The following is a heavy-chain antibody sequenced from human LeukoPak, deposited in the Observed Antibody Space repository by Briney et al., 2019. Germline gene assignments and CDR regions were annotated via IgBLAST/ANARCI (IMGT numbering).Heavy chain of an antibody. CDR3: ARGRVSGTTLYFDY. V-gene: IGHV4-39*01. CDR1: GGSISSSSYY. D-gene: IGHD1-1*01. CDR2: IYYSGST. Sequence: SETLSLTCTVSGGSISSSSYYWGRIRQPPGKGLEWIGSIYYSGSTYYNPSLKSRVTISVDTAKNQFSLKLSSVTAADTAVYYCARGRVSGTTLYFDYWGQGTLFTVSS. J-gene: IGHJ4*02.